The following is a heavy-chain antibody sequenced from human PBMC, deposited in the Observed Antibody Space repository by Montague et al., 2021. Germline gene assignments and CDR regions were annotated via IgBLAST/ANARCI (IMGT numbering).Heavy chain of an antibody. Sequence: TLSLTCSVSGGSISSGGFYWSWIRPHPGKGPEWIGSIYDSGSTNYNPSLKSRLTLSRDTSKNQVSLRLTSVTAADTAVYYCARSGGYCSGGRCDTFDYWGRGTLVTVSS. V-gene: IGHV4-31*03. CDR2: IYDSGST. D-gene: IGHD2-15*01. CDR3: ARSGGYCSGGRCDTFDY. J-gene: IGHJ4*02. CDR1: GGSISSGGFY.